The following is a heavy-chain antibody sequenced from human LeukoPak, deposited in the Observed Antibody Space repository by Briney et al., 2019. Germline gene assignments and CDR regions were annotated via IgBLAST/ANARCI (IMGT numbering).Heavy chain of an antibody. V-gene: IGHV3-30-3*01. CDR1: GFTFSSYA. D-gene: IGHD2-2*01. CDR2: ISYDGSNK. J-gene: IGHJ5*02. Sequence: PGGSLRLSCAASGFTFSSYAMHWVPQAPGKGLEWVAVISYDGSNKYYADSVKGRFTIARDNSKNTLYLQMNGLRAEDTAVYDCARDSCSSTSCLFSWFDPWGQGTLVTVSS. CDR3: ARDSCSSTSCLFSWFDP.